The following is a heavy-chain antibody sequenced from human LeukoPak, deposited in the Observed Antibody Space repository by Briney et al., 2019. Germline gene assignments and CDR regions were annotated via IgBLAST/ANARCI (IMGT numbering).Heavy chain of an antibody. V-gene: IGHV4-39*07. CDR2: IYYSGST. CDR1: GGSISSSYSY. J-gene: IGHJ4*02. D-gene: IGHD5-12*01. Sequence: PSETLSLTCTVSGGSISSSYSYWGWIRQPPGKGLEWIGNIYYSGSTNYNPSLKSRVSMSVDTSKNQFSLTLTSVTVADTAFYYCARGGIRGYSAFDNLDFWGLGTHVTVSS. CDR3: ARGGIRGYSAFDNLDF.